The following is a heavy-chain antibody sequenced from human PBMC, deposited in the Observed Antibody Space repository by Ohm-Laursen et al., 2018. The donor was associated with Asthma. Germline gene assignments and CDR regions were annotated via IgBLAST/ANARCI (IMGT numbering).Heavy chain of an antibody. J-gene: IGHJ4*02. CDR1: GFTFSSYA. CDR3: ARLFGVVIPLDY. CDR2: ISYDGSNK. D-gene: IGHD3-3*01. V-gene: IGHV3-30-3*01. Sequence: SLRLSCAASGFTFSSYAMHWVRQAPGKGLEWVAVISYDGSNKYYADSVKGRSTISRDNSKNTLYLQMNSLRAEDTAVYYCARLFGVVIPLDYWGQGTLVTVSS.